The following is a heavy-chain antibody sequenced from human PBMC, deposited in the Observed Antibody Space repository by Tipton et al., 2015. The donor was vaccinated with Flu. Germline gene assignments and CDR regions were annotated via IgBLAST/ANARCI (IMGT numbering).Heavy chain of an antibody. D-gene: IGHD4-11*01. CDR1: GGSFSGYY. V-gene: IGHV4-34*01. Sequence: TLSLTCAVYGGSFSGYYWNWIRQPPGKGLEWIGNLHHTGNTYYNPSLRSRVTTLVDRSKNQFSLKLSSVTAADTAVYYCARRDYSNYVSVPKNWFDSWGQGILVTVSS. CDR2: LHHTGNT. CDR3: ARRDYSNYVSVPKNWFDS. J-gene: IGHJ5*01.